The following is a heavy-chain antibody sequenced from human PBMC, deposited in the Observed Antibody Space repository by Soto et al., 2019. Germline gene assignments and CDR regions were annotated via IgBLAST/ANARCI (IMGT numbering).Heavy chain of an antibody. CDR2: ISSSSDST. V-gene: IGHV3-11*06. CDR1: GFTFSDYY. CDR3: ARGGVKGTTSRGQVYN. Sequence: QVQVVESGGGLVKPGGSLRLSCAASGFTFSDYYMSRIRQAPGKGLEWVSFISSSSDSTKYADSAKGRFTISRDNAKNSLYLQLNSLRAEDTAVYYCARGGVKGTTSRGQVYNWGQGTLVTVSS. J-gene: IGHJ4*02. D-gene: IGHD1-7*01.